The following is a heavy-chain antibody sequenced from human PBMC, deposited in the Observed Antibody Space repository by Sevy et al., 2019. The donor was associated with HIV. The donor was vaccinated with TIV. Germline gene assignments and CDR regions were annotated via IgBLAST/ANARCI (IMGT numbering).Heavy chain of an antibody. V-gene: IGHV1-2*02. CDR1: GYTLTCYY. Sequence: ASVKVSCKASGYTLTCYYMHWVRQAPGQGLEWMGWINPNSGGTNYAQKFQGRVTMTRDTSISTAYMELSRLRSDDTAVYYCARDGDEYSGYDYSYYYYYGMDVWGQGTTVTVSS. CDR3: ARDGDEYSGYDYSYYYYYGMDV. D-gene: IGHD5-12*01. J-gene: IGHJ6*02. CDR2: INPNSGGT.